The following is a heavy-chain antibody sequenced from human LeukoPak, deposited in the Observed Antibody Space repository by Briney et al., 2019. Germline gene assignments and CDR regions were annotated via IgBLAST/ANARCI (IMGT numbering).Heavy chain of an antibody. V-gene: IGHV3-74*01. Sequence: GGSLRLSCAASGFTFSTYWMHWVHQAPGKGLVWVSRISSDGISTDYADSVKGRFTISRDNAKNTLYLQLNSLRAEDTAVYYCARARSGYGDYWGQGTLVTVSS. CDR3: ARARSGYGDY. CDR2: ISSDGIST. D-gene: IGHD6-13*01. CDR1: GFTFSTYW. J-gene: IGHJ4*02.